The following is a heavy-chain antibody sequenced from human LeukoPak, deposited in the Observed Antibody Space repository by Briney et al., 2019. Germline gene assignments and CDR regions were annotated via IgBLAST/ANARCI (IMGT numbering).Heavy chain of an antibody. Sequence: SETLSVTCTVSGDSISGKTYSWGWVRQPPGKGLEWIGYMYYSENTYYNPSLKSRVTISVDTSRIQFSLKLSSVTAADTAVYYCVRYRSGSNRFDYWGQGTLVSVSS. CDR1: GDSISGKTYS. CDR3: VRYRSGSNRFDY. D-gene: IGHD6-19*01. V-gene: IGHV4-39*01. J-gene: IGHJ4*02. CDR2: MYYSENT.